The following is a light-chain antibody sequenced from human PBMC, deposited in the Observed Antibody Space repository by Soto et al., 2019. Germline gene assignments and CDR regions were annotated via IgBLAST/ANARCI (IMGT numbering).Light chain of an antibody. Sequence: EIVMTQSPATLSVSPGGSATLSCRASQSVGSRLAWYQQKPGQAPRLLIYGASTRATGIPARFSGGGSGTEFSPTISTLQSDDFAVYYCQQYDDWPPYTFGQGTKLEIK. CDR1: QSVGSR. J-gene: IGKJ2*01. CDR2: GAS. V-gene: IGKV3-15*01. CDR3: QQYDDWPPYT.